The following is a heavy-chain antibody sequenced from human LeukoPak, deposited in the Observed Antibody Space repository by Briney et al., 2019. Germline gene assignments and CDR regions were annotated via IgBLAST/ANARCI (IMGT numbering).Heavy chain of an antibody. CDR2: ISGRGDNT. CDR1: GFTFSSYA. J-gene: IGHJ3*02. V-gene: IGHV3-23*01. CDR3: ARETYGLDAFDI. D-gene: IGHD4-17*01. Sequence: GGSLRLSCAASGFTFSSYAMTWVRQAPGKGLEWVSAISGRGDNTYYADSVKGRFTISRDNAKSTLYLQMNSLRAEDTAVYYCARETYGLDAFDIWGQGTMVTVSS.